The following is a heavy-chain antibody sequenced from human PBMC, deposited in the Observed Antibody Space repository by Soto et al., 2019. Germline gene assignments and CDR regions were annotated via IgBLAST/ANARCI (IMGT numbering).Heavy chain of an antibody. J-gene: IGHJ4*02. Sequence: PGESLKISCQCSGYTFSNFWIGWVRQLPGKGLEWMGIIYPGDHETRYSPSFHGKVTISADKSINTAYLQWNGLEASDTAFYFCARSPRSSPYFDYWGQGALVTVSS. CDR2: IYPGDHET. CDR1: GYTFSNFW. V-gene: IGHV5-51*01. D-gene: IGHD6-13*01. CDR3: ARSPRSSPYFDY.